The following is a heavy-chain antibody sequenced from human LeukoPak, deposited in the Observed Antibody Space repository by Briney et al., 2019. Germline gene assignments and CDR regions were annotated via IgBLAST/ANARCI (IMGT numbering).Heavy chain of an antibody. CDR1: GYTFTSYG. CDR2: ISAYNGNT. CDR3: ARDRITIFGVVPYYFDY. D-gene: IGHD3-3*01. Sequence: ASVKVSCKASGYTFTSYGISWVRQAPGQGLEWMGWISAYNGNTNYAQKLQGRVTMTTDTSTSTAYMELRSLRSDDTAVYYCARDRITIFGVVPYYFDYWGQGTLVTVSS. J-gene: IGHJ4*02. V-gene: IGHV1-18*01.